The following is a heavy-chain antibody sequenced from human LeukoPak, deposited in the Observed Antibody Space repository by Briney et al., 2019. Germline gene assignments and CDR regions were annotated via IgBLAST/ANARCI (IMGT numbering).Heavy chain of an antibody. D-gene: IGHD2-2*01. V-gene: IGHV3-23*01. CDR2: ISGSGGST. CDR1: GFTFSSYA. J-gene: IGHJ3*02. CDR3: ARGVVPADAFDI. Sequence: GGSLRLSCAASGFTFSSYAMSWVRQAPGKGLEWVSAISGSGGSTYYADSVKGRFAISRDNSKNTLYLQMNSLRAEDTAVYYCARGVVPADAFDIWGQGTMVTVSS.